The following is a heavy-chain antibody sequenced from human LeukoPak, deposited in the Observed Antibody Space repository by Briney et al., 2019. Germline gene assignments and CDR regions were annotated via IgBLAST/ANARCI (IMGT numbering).Heavy chain of an antibody. CDR1: GFTFSSYS. V-gene: IGHV3-30*18. J-gene: IGHJ2*01. D-gene: IGHD5-18*01. Sequence: GRSLRLSCAASGFTFSSYSIHWVRQAPGKGLEWVAVISYDGSNKYYADSVKGRFTISRDNSKNTVYLEVNSLRTEDTAVYYCAKGGLQTRNWYFALWGRGTLVTVSS. CDR2: ISYDGSNK. CDR3: AKGGLQTRNWYFAL.